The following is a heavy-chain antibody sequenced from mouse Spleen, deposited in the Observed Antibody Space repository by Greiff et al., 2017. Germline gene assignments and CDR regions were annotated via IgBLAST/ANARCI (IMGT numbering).Heavy chain of an antibody. Sequence: QVQLQQSGPELVKPGASVKISCKASGYAFSSSWMNWVKQRPGKGLEWIGRIYPGDGDTNYNEKFKGKATLTADKSSSTAYMELRSLTSEDSAVYFCARSPYGNYFLYAMDYWGQGTSVTVSS. CDR2: IYPGDGDT. J-gene: IGHJ4*01. V-gene: IGHV1-82*01. CDR3: ARSPYGNYFLYAMDY. D-gene: IGHD2-10*02. CDR1: GYAFSSSW.